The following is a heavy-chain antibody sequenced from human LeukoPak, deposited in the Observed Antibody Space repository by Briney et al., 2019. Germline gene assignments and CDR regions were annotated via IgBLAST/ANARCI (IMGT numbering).Heavy chain of an antibody. J-gene: IGHJ4*02. V-gene: IGHV3-30*18. CDR2: ISYDGSNK. D-gene: IGHD2-15*01. CDR1: GFALFA. CDR3: AKASGGSRDSPSVC. Sequence: GGSLRLSCTASGFALFAVHWVRQAPGKGLEWVALISYDGSNKYYAESVKGRFTISRDNSKNTLFLQMNSLRSEDTAVYYCAKASGGSRDSPSVCWGQGILVTVSS.